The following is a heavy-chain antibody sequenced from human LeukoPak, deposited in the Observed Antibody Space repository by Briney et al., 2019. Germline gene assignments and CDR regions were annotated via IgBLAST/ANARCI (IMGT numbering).Heavy chain of an antibody. CDR2: ISSSGSTI. D-gene: IGHD3-22*01. CDR3: ARVTYYYDSSGYYEFDY. CDR1: GFTFSSYE. Sequence: GGSLRLSCAASGFTFSSYEMNWVRQAPGKGLEWVSYISSSGSTIYYADSVKGRFTISRDNAKNSLYLQMNSLRDEDTAVYYCARVTYYYDSSGYYEFDYWGQGTLVTVSS. V-gene: IGHV3-48*03. J-gene: IGHJ4*02.